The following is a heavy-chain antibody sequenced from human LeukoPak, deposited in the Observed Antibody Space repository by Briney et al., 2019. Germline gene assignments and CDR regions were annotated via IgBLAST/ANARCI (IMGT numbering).Heavy chain of an antibody. CDR3: ARGGHGSESYSVGPLGY. J-gene: IGHJ4*02. Sequence: GGSLRLSCAASGFTFSRYSITWVRQAPGKGLEWVSSISSSSGYIYYADSVKGRFTISRDNAKNSLNLQMNSLRAEDTAVYYCARGGHGSESYSVGPLGYWGQGTLVTVSS. CDR2: ISSSSGYI. D-gene: IGHD3-10*01. V-gene: IGHV3-21*01. CDR1: GFTFSRYS.